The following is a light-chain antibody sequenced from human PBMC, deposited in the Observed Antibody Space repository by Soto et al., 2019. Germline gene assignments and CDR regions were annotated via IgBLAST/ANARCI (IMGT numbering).Light chain of an antibody. CDR3: ATWDYSLSGPV. J-gene: IGLJ2*01. CDR2: RND. CDR1: TSNIGSYY. Sequence: QSVLTQPPSASGTPGQRVTISCSGSTSNIGSYYVYWYQQLPGTAPKLLIYRNDQWPSGVPDRFSGTKSGTAASLAIGGLRSEDEADYYCATWDYSLSGPVFGGGTKLTVL. V-gene: IGLV1-47*01.